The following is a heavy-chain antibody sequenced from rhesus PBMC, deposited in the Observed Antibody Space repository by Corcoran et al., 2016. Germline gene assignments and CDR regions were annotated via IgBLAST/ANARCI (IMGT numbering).Heavy chain of an antibody. J-gene: IGHJ4*01. D-gene: IGHD2-21*01. Sequence: EVQLVQSGAEVKKPGASVKISCKASGYTFTDYYLHWVRHAPGKGLEWMGRVDPEDGEAIHSQKCQDRVTITAETSTYTAYMELSSLRSEDTAVYYCATDGESYWYGYFDYWGQGVLVTVSS. CDR3: ATDGESYWYGYFDY. CDR2: VDPEDGEA. V-gene: IGHV1-111*02. CDR1: GYTFTDYY.